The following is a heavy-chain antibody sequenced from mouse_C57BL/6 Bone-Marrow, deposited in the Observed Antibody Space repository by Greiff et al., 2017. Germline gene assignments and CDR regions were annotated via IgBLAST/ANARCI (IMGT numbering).Heavy chain of an antibody. Sequence: VQLQQSGAELVRPGASVKLSCTASGFNIKDDYMHWVKQRPEQGLEWIGWIDPENGDTEYASKFQGKATITADTSSNTAYLQRSSLTSEDTAVYYCTTFTTVVAGFDYWGQGTTLTVSS. CDR3: TTFTTVVAGFDY. CDR2: IDPENGDT. CDR1: GFNIKDDY. D-gene: IGHD1-1*01. V-gene: IGHV14-4*01. J-gene: IGHJ2*01.